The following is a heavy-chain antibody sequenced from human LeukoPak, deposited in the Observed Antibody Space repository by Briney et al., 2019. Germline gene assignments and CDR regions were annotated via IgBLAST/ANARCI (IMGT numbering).Heavy chain of an antibody. V-gene: IGHV3-66*01. Sequence: GGSLRLSCAASGFTVSSNYMNWVRQAPGKGLEWVSVLYSGGNTYYADFVKGRFTISRDNSKNTLYLQMNSLRAEDTAVYYCARWDVATSFDYWGQGTLVTVSS. D-gene: IGHD1-26*01. J-gene: IGHJ4*02. CDR1: GFTVSSNY. CDR2: LYSGGNT. CDR3: ARWDVATSFDY.